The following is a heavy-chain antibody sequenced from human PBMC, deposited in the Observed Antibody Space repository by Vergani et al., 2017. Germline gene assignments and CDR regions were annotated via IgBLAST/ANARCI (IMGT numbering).Heavy chain of an antibody. Sequence: VQLVESGGGLVKPGGSLRLSCAASGFTFSSYSMNWVRQAPGKGLEWVSSISSSSSYIYYADSVKGRFTISRDNAKNSLYLQMNSLRAEDTAVYYCARKSIYSMARAFDIWGQGTMVTVSS. J-gene: IGHJ3*02. CDR1: GFTFSSYS. D-gene: IGHD5/OR15-5a*01. CDR2: ISSSSSYI. V-gene: IGHV3-21*01. CDR3: ARKSIYSMARAFDI.